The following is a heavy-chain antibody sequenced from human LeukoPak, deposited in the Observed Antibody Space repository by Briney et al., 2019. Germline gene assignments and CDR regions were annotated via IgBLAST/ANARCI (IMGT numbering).Heavy chain of an antibody. CDR2: IRYDGSNK. V-gene: IGHV3-30*02. CDR3: AKDLGGRDFWSGYSAGAFDI. CDR1: EFTFSSYG. J-gene: IGHJ3*02. D-gene: IGHD3-3*01. Sequence: QPGGSLRLSCAASEFTFSSYGIHWVRQAPGKGLEWVAFIRYDGSNKYYADSVKGRFTISRDSSKNTLCLQMNSLRAEDTAVYYCAKDLGGRDFWSGYSAGAFDIWGQGTMVTVSS.